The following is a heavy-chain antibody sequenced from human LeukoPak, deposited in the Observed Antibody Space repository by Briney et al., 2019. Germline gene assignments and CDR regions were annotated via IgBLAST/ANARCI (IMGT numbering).Heavy chain of an antibody. CDR2: IRYDGSNK. Sequence: GGSLRLSCAASGFTFSSYGMHWVRQAPGKGLEWVAFIRYDGSNKYYADSVKGRFTISRDNSKNTLYLQMNSLRAEDTAVYYCARANKYYYGSGSYSYYFDYWGQGTLVTVSS. V-gene: IGHV3-30*02. J-gene: IGHJ4*02. CDR1: GFTFSSYG. D-gene: IGHD3-10*01. CDR3: ARANKYYYGSGSYSYYFDY.